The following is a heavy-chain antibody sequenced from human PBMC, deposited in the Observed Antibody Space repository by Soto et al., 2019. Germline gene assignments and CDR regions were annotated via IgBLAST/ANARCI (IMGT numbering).Heavy chain of an antibody. Sequence: VQLFESGGGLVQPGGSLRLSCAASGFTFSNYVMHWVRQAPGKGLEWVAVIWSDGSDKKYADSVKGRFIISRDNSKDTLNLQIDSLRLEDTAVYYCARDSGTYYPFDHWGQGTLVTVSS. V-gene: IGHV3-33*01. CDR1: GFTFSNYV. CDR3: ARDSGTYYPFDH. D-gene: IGHD1-26*01. J-gene: IGHJ4*02. CDR2: IWSDGSDK.